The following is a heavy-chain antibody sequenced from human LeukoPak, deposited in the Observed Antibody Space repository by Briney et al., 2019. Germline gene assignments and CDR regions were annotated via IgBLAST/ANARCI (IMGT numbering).Heavy chain of an antibody. D-gene: IGHD2-21*02. CDR2: IIPILGIA. CDR1: GGTFSSYA. V-gene: IGHV1-69*04. CDR3: ARDSVDIGTAIYYYYGMDV. Sequence: SVKVSCKASGGTFSSYAISWVRQAPGQGLEWMGRIIPILGIANYAQKFQGRVTITADKSTSTAYMELSSLRSEGTAVYYCARDSVDIGTAIYYYYGMDVWGQGTTVTVSS. J-gene: IGHJ6*02.